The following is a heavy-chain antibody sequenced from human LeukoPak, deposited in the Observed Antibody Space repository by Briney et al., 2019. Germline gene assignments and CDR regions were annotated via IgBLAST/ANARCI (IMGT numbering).Heavy chain of an antibody. CDR3: ARQGIAAAGTPDFDY. CDR2: IYYSGST. Sequence: SETPSLTCTVSGGSISSYYWSWIRQPPGKGLEWIGYIYYSGSTNYNPSLKSRVTISVDTSKNQFSLKLSSVTAADTAVYYCARQGIAAAGTPDFDYWGQGTLVTVSS. V-gene: IGHV4-59*08. J-gene: IGHJ4*02. D-gene: IGHD6-13*01. CDR1: GGSISSYY.